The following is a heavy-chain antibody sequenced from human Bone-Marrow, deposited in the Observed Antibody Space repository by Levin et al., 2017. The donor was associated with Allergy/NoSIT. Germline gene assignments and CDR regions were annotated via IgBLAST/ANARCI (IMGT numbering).Heavy chain of an antibody. CDR3: ARDNGQSIVGAIHI. Sequence: SETLSLTCTVSGGSISSGDYYWSWIRQPPGKGLEWIGYIYYSGSTYYNPSLKSRVTISVDTSKNQFSLKLSSVTAADTAVYYCARDNGQSIVGAIHIWGQGTMVTVSS. V-gene: IGHV4-30-4*01. CDR2: IYYSGST. J-gene: IGHJ3*02. CDR1: GGSISSGDYY. D-gene: IGHD1-26*01.